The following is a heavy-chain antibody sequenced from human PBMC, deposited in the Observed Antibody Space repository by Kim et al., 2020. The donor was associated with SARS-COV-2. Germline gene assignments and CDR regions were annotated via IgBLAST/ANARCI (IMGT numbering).Heavy chain of an antibody. J-gene: IGHJ6*02. CDR2: ISYDGSNK. D-gene: IGHD6-13*01. CDR1: GFTFSSYA. CDR3: ARDASPHRPSSSWYSSRTPYYYYYGMDV. V-gene: IGHV3-30*04. Sequence: GGSLRLSCAASGFTFSSYAMHWVRQAPGKGLEWVAVISYDGSNKYYADSVKGRFTISRDNSKNTLYLQMNSLRAEDTAVYYCARDASPHRPSSSWYSSRTPYYYYYGMDVWGQGTTVTVSS.